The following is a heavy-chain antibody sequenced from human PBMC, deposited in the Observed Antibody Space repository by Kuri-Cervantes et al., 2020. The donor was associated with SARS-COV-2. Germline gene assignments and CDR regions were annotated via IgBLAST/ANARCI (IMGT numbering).Heavy chain of an antibody. J-gene: IGHJ3*02. CDR1: GFTFSSYS. CDR2: ISSSSSTK. V-gene: IGHV3-48*01. CDR3: ARAHTFLEWSSDAFDI. Sequence: GGSLRLSCAASGFTFSSYSMNWVRQAPGKGLEWVSYISSSSSTKYYADSVKGRFTISRDNSKNTLYLQMNSLRAEDRALYYCARAHTFLEWSSDAFDIWGQGTMVTVSS. D-gene: IGHD3-3*01.